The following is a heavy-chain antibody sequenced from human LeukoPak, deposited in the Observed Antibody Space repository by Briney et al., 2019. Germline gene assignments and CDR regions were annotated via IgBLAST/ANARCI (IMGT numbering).Heavy chain of an antibody. J-gene: IGHJ4*02. V-gene: IGHV4-59*01. D-gene: IGHD3-10*01. Sequence: SETLSLTCTVSGGSISSYYWSWIRQPPGKGLEWIGYIYYTGSTNYNPSLKSRVTISVDTSKNQFSLKLSSVTAADTAVYYCARHYGSGKPWFDYWGQGTXVXVSS. CDR3: ARHYGSGKPWFDY. CDR1: GGSISSYY. CDR2: IYYTGST.